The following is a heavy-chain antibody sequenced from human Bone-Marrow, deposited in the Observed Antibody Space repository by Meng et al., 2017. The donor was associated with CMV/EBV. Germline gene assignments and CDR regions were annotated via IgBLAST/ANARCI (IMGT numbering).Heavy chain of an antibody. CDR1: GYTFTDYY. CDR2: TNHKSGGA. Sequence: ASVKVSCKASGYTFTDYYVHWVRQAPGQGLEWMGWTNHKSGGAIYAQKFQGRVTMTHDTSITTAYMDLSSLKSDDTAVYYCARGCSTTSCYGFWGQGTLVTVSS. J-gene: IGHJ4*02. CDR3: ARGCSTTSCYGF. D-gene: IGHD2-2*01. V-gene: IGHV1-2*02.